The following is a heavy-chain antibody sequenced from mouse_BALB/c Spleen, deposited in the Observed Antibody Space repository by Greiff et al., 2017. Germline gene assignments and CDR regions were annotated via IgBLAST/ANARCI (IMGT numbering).Heavy chain of an antibody. Sequence: VHVKQSGGDLVKPGGSLKLSCAASGFTFSSYGMSWVRQTPDKRLEWVATISSGGSYTYYPDSVKGRFTISRDNAKNTLYLQMSSLKSEDTAMYYCSRQGLGDYFDYWGQGTTLTVSS. CDR3: SRQGLGDYFDY. D-gene: IGHD3-3*01. CDR1: GFTFSSYG. V-gene: IGHV5-6*01. CDR2: ISSGGSYT. J-gene: IGHJ2*01.